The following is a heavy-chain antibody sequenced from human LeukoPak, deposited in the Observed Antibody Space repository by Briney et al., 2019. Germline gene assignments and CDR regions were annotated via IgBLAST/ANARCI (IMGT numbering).Heavy chain of an antibody. V-gene: IGHV4-30-4*07. J-gene: IGHJ5*02. CDR3: ARLRVTTGGDWFDP. CDR2: IYYSGST. D-gene: IGHD3-22*01. CDR1: GGSISSGGYS. Sequence: SETLSLTCAVSGGSISSGGYSWSWIRQPPGKGLEWIGYIYYSGSTYYNPSLKSRVTISVDTSKNQFSLKLSSVTAADTAVYYCARLRVTTGGDWFDPWGQGTLVTVSS.